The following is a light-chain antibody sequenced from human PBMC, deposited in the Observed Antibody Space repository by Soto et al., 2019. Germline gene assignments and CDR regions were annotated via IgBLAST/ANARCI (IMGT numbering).Light chain of an antibody. CDR3: QQRNTWPPIT. Sequence: EVVLTQSPATLSLSPGESATLSCRTSQSVRGYLAWYQQKPGQAPRLLISDAVNRATGIPARFSGSGSGTDFTLTISSLEPEDFAVYYCQQRNTWPPITFGQGTRLEIK. J-gene: IGKJ5*01. CDR2: DAV. CDR1: QSVRGY. V-gene: IGKV3-11*01.